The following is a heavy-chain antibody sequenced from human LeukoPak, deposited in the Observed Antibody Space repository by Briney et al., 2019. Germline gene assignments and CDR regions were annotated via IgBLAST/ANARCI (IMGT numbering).Heavy chain of an antibody. CDR3: ARHREGVIVYLDY. D-gene: IGHD3-16*02. J-gene: IGHJ4*02. Sequence: SETLSLTCTVSGGSISSSSYYWGWIRQPPGKGLEWIGSIYYSGSTYYDPSLKSRVTISVDTSKNQFSLKLSSVTAADTAVYYCARHREGVIVYLDYWGQGTLVTVSS. CDR1: GGSISSSSYY. V-gene: IGHV4-39*01. CDR2: IYYSGST.